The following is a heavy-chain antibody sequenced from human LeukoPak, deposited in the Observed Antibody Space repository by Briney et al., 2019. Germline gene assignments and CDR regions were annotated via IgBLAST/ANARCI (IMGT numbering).Heavy chain of an antibody. D-gene: IGHD6-19*01. J-gene: IGHJ5*02. Sequence: GASVKVSCKASGYTFTNYAMNWVRQAPGQGLEWMGWINSNTGNPTYAQGFTGRFVFSLDTSVSTAYLQISSLEAEDTAVYYCARAVAGTGRQNWFDPWGQGTLVTVPS. V-gene: IGHV7-4-1*02. CDR2: INSNTGNP. CDR3: ARAVAGTGRQNWFDP. CDR1: GYTFTNYA.